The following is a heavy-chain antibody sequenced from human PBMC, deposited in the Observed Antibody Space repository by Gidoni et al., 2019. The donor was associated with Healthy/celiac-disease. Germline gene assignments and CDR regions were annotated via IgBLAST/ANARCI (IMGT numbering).Heavy chain of an antibody. J-gene: IGHJ4*02. CDR2: INHSGST. V-gene: IGHV4-34*01. CDR3: ARDPTVVPAATVDY. Sequence: QVQLQQWGAGLLKLSETLSLTCAVYGGSFSGYYWSWIRQPPGKGLEWIGEINHSGSTNYNPSLKSRVTISVDTSKNQFSLKLSSVTAADTAVYYCARDPTVVPAATVDYWGQGTLVTVSS. D-gene: IGHD2-2*01. CDR1: GGSFSGYY.